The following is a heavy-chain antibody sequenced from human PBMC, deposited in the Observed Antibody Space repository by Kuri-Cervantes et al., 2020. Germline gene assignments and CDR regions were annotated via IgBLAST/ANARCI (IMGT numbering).Heavy chain of an antibody. CDR2: ISSSRTYV. CDR1: GFDFSSYS. V-gene: IGHV3-21*03. CDR3: ARGLGYSYGMGFDY. J-gene: IGHJ4*02. D-gene: IGHD5-18*01. Sequence: ETLSLTCAASGFDFSSYSINWVRQAPGKGLEWVSCISSSRTYVSYADSVKGRFTISRDNANNSLFLVMNSLRAEDTAVYYCARGLGYSYGMGFDYWGQGTLVTVSS.